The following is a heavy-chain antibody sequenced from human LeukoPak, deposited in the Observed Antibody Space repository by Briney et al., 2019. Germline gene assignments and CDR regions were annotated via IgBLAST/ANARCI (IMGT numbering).Heavy chain of an antibody. CDR1: GGSFSSGSYH. CDR3: ARHREAYTNSWFHY. D-gene: IGHD2-2*02. V-gene: IGHV4-39*01. J-gene: IGHJ5*01. Sequence: SETLSLTCTVSGGSFSSGSYHWGWIRQPPGKGLEWIGSIYYSGTTYYNPSLKSRVTISVDTSENQFSLKLSSVTAADTAVYYCARHREAYTNSWFHYWGQGTLVTVSS. CDR2: IYYSGTT.